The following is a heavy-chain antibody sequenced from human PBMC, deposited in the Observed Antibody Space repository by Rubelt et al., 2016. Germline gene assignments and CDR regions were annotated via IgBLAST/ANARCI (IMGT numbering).Heavy chain of an antibody. V-gene: IGHV7-4-1*02. Sequence: QVQLVQSGSELKKPGASVKVSCKASGYTFTSYAMNWVRQAPGQGLEWMGWINTNTGNPTYAQGLTGRFVFSLDTSVSTAYLQISSLTAEDTAVYYCARLGAEGTIEYFDVWGRGTLVTVSS. CDR1: GYTFTSYA. D-gene: IGHD1-7*01. CDR3: ARLGAEGTIEYFDV. J-gene: IGHJ2*01. CDR2: INTNTGNP.